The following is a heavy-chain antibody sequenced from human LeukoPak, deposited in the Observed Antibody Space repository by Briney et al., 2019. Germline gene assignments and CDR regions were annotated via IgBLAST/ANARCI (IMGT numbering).Heavy chain of an antibody. J-gene: IGHJ4*02. Sequence: PGGSLRLSCAASGFTFSSYGMSWVRQAPGKGLEWVSAISGSGGSTYYADSVKGRFTISRDNAKNSLYLQMNSLRAEDTAVYYCARGLASSGWDIDYWGQGTLVTASS. CDR2: ISGSGGST. V-gene: IGHV3-23*01. CDR3: ARGLASSGWDIDY. CDR1: GFTFSSYG. D-gene: IGHD6-19*01.